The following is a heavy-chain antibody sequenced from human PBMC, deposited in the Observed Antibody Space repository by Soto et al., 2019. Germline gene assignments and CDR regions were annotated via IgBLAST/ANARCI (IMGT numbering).Heavy chain of an antibody. V-gene: IGHV4-59*01. CDR1: GGSISSYY. Sequence: KASETLSLTCTVSGGSISSYYWSWIRQPPGKGLEWIGYIFDSGSTDYNPSLKSRVTISVDTSNNHFPPKLSSVTAADTAVYYCATSTGGYDTGTDYWGQGTLVTVSS. J-gene: IGHJ4*02. CDR2: IFDSGST. CDR3: ATSTGGYDTGTDY. D-gene: IGHD5-12*01.